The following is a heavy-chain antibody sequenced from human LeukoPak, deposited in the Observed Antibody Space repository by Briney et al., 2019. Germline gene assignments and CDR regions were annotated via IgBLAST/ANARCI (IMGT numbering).Heavy chain of an antibody. CDR1: GYTLTQLS. D-gene: IGHD3-16*01. Sequence: GASVKVSCKVSGYTLTQLSMHWVRQAPGKGLEWMGGFDPEDGETIYAQKFQGRVTMTEDTSTDTAYMELSSLRSEDTAVYYCATRGERSGAFDIWGQGTMVTVSS. CDR2: FDPEDGET. V-gene: IGHV1-24*01. J-gene: IGHJ3*02. CDR3: ATRGERSGAFDI.